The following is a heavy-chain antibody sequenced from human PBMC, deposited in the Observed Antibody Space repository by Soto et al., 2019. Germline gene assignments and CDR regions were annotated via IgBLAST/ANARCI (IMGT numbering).Heavy chain of an antibody. CDR2: MYYSGSP. Sequence: QVQLQESGPGLVKPSQTLSLTCAVSGGSLNSGGYYWSWIRQRPGKGLEWIGYMYYSGSPYYNPSLRSRLTXXXDTXXXXXXXXXXXXXXADTAVYYCARGNYGDPYYXDYWGQGILV. J-gene: IGHJ4*02. CDR3: ARGNYGDPYYXDY. D-gene: IGHD4-17*01. CDR1: GGSLNSGGYY. V-gene: IGHV4-31*11.